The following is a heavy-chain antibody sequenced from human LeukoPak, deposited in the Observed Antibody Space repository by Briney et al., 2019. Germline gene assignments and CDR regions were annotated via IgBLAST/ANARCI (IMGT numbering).Heavy chain of an antibody. CDR2: INWNGGCT. D-gene: IGHD3-16*02. Sequence: GGSLRLSCAASGFTFDDYGMSWVRQAPGKGLEWVSGINWNGGCTGYADSVKGRFSISRDNAKNSLYLQMNSLRAEDTALYYCVRERMITYGGIVAVPFDQWGQGTLVTVSS. CDR3: VRERMITYGGIVAVPFDQ. J-gene: IGHJ4*02. V-gene: IGHV3-20*04. CDR1: GFTFDDYG.